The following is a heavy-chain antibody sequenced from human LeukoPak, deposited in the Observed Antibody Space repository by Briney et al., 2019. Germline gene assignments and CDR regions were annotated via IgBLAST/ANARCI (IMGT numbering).Heavy chain of an antibody. CDR2: VYYSGNT. Sequence: SETLSLTCTVSGGSISSYYWSWIRQPPGKGLEWIGYVYYSGNTNYNPSLKTRVTISIDTSKNQFSLRLRSVTAADTAIYYCARVGEGCFDHWGQGTLVTVSS. CDR3: ARVGEGCFDH. V-gene: IGHV4-59*01. J-gene: IGHJ4*02. CDR1: GGSISSYY.